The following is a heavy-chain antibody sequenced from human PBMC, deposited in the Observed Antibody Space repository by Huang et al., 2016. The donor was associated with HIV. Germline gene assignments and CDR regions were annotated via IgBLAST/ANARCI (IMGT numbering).Heavy chain of an antibody. CDR2: ISAQKGDT. CDR1: GYTFTSFG. J-gene: IGHJ4*02. CDR3: VVDDTSGYFSSDY. Sequence: QVHLVQSGPEVKKPGASVKVSCKASGYTFTSFGISWVRQATGQGLEWMGSISAQKGDTNDAQKFRGRVTMTTDTSTRTAHMELRSLRSDDSAVYYCVVDDTSGYFSSDYWGQGTLVTVSS. V-gene: IGHV1-18*04. D-gene: IGHD3-22*01.